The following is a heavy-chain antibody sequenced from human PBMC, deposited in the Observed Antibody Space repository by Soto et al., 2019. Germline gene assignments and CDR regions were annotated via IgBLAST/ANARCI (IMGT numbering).Heavy chain of an antibody. Sequence: HPGGSLRPSCAASGFTFSSYAMSWVRQAPGKGLEWVSTINSGGGTYYADSVKGRFTISRDNSKNTLYLQMNSLRTEDTAVYYCAKVEPYSGSSYRGYFQHWGQGTLVTVSS. CDR2: INSGGGT. D-gene: IGHD6-13*01. CDR3: AKVEPYSGSSYRGYFQH. J-gene: IGHJ1*01. V-gene: IGHV3-23*01. CDR1: GFTFSSYA.